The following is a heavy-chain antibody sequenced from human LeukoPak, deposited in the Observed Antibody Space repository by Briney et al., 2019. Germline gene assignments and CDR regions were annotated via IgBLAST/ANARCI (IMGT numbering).Heavy chain of an antibody. D-gene: IGHD6-13*01. J-gene: IGHJ3*02. V-gene: IGHV3-30*02. Sequence: PGGSLRLSCAASGFTFSNAWMSWVRQAPGKGREWVAFIRYDGSNKYYADSVKGRFTISRDNSKNTLYLQMNSLRAEDTAVYYCAKDRERSSSWYVFDAFDIWGQGTMVTVSS. CDR2: IRYDGSNK. CDR3: AKDRERSSSWYVFDAFDI. CDR1: GFTFSNAW.